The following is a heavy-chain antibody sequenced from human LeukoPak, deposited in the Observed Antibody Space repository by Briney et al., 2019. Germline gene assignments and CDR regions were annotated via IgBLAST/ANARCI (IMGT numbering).Heavy chain of an antibody. CDR1: GGSISSGGYY. V-gene: IGHV4-61*08. CDR3: ARTLYDILAGPEPYKLLDP. J-gene: IGHJ5*02. D-gene: IGHD3-9*01. CDR2: IYYSGST. Sequence: SQTLSLTCTVSGGSISSGGYYWSWIRQPPGKGLEWIGNIYYSGSTNYNPSLKSRVTISVDTSKNQFSLKLTSVTAADTAVYYCARTLYDILAGPEPYKLLDPWGQGTLVTVSS.